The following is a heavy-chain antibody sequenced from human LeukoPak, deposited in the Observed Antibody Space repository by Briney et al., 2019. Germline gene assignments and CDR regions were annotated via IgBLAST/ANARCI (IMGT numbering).Heavy chain of an antibody. CDR1: GGSISSSRYS. Sequence: PSETLSLTCTVSGGSISSSRYSWGWIRQPPGKGLEWIGSIYYSGSTYYNPSLKSRVTISVDTSKNQFSLKLSSVTAADTAVYYCARHLSSAFDIWGQGTMVTVSS. V-gene: IGHV4-39*01. CDR3: ARHLSSAFDI. J-gene: IGHJ3*02. CDR2: IYYSGST.